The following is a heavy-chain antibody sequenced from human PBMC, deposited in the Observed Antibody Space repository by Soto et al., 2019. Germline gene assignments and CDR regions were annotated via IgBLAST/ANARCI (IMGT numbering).Heavy chain of an antibody. V-gene: IGHV4-31*03. J-gene: IGHJ1*01. CDR2: IYYSGST. Sequence: SETLSLTCTVSGGCISSGGYYWSWIRQHPGKGLEWIGYIYYSGSTYYNPSLKSRVTISVDTSKNQFSLKLSSVTAADTAVYYCARGPDRYYYDSSGYEYFQHWGQGTLVTVAS. CDR3: ARGPDRYYYDSSGYEYFQH. D-gene: IGHD3-22*01. CDR1: GGCISSGGYY.